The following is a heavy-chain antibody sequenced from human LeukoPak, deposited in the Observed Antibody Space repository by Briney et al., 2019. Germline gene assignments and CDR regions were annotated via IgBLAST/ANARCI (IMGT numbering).Heavy chain of an antibody. CDR2: IYPTDSDT. Sequence: GESLKISCKGSGYSFTSYWIAWVRQMPGKGLEWMGIIYPTDSDTRYSPSFQGQAIISADKSINTAYMQWSSLKASDTAMYYCARGVGVRRSEKYDYWGQGTLVTVYS. J-gene: IGHJ4*02. V-gene: IGHV5-51*01. D-gene: IGHD1-26*01. CDR3: ARGVGVRRSEKYDY. CDR1: GYSFTSYW.